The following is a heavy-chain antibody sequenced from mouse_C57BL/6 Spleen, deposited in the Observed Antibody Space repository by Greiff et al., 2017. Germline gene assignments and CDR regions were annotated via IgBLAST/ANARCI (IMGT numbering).Heavy chain of an antibody. CDR2: INPSSGYT. D-gene: IGHD1-1*01. CDR3: ARSEFITTVVAPYYYAMDY. CDR1: GYTFTSYW. J-gene: IGHJ4*01. V-gene: IGHV1-7*01. Sequence: QVQLQQSGAELAKPGASVKLSCKASGYTFTSYWMHWVKQRPGQGLEWIGYINPSSGYTKYNQKFKDKATLTADKSSRTAYMQLSSLTYDASAVYYCARSEFITTVVAPYYYAMDYWGQGTSVTVSS.